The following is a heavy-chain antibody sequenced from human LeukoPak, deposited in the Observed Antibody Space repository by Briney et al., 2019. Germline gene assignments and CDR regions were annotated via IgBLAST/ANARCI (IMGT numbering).Heavy chain of an antibody. CDR3: ARRGDSSNWPY. CDR2: IYPGDSDT. V-gene: IGHV5-51*01. J-gene: IGHJ4*02. CDR1: GYSFTTYW. D-gene: IGHD6-13*01. Sequence: GESLQISCKGSGYSFTTYWIAWVRQMPGKGLEWMGIIYPGDSDTRYSPSFQGQVTISADKSISTAYLQWSSLKASDTAMYYCARRGDSSNWPYWGQGTLVTVSS.